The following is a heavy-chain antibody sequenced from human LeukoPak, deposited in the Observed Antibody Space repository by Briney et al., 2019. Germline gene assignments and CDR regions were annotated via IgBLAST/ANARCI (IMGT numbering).Heavy chain of an antibody. CDR3: ARQSKNYYYDTRRPYYYYYMDV. CDR1: GGSISSYY. CDR2: IYYSGST. D-gene: IGHD3-22*01. J-gene: IGHJ6*03. Sequence: SETLSLTCTVSGGSISSYYWSWIRQPPGKGLEWIGYIYYSGSTNYNPSLKSRVTISVDTSKNQFSLKLSSVTAADTAVYYCARQSKNYYYDTRRPYYYYYMDVWGKGTTVTVSS. V-gene: IGHV4-59*01.